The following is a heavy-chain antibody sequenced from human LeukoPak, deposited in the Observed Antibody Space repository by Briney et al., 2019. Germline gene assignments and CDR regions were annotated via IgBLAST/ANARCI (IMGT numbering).Heavy chain of an antibody. CDR1: GGSISSYY. J-gene: IGHJ4*02. V-gene: IGHV4-39*01. D-gene: IGHD4-17*01. Sequence: PSETLSLTCTVSGGSISSYYWGWIRQPPGKGLEWIGSIYYSGSTYYNPSLKSRVTISVDTSKNQFSLKLISVTAADTAVYYCARQSYGDILEYFDYWGQGTLVTVSS. CDR3: ARQSYGDILEYFDY. CDR2: IYYSGST.